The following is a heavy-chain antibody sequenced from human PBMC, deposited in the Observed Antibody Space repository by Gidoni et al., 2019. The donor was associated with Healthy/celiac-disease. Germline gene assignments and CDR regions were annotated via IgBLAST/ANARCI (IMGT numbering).Heavy chain of an antibody. CDR3: ARVPEGVVEGDYYYMDV. Sequence: QVQLQESGPGLVKPSGTLSLTCAVSGGSISSSNWWSWVRQPPGKGLEWIGEIYHSGSTNYNPSLKSRVPISVDKSNNQFSLKLSSVTAADTAVYYCARVPEGVVEGDYYYMDVWGKGTTVTVSS. J-gene: IGHJ6*03. V-gene: IGHV4-4*02. D-gene: IGHD2-15*01. CDR2: IYHSGST. CDR1: GGSISSSNW.